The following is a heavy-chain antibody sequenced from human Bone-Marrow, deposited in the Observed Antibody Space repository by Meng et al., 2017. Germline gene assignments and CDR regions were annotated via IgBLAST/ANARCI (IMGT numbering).Heavy chain of an antibody. CDR2: INHSGST. J-gene: IGHJ4*02. D-gene: IGHD4-11*01. CDR1: GGSFSGYY. CDR3: ARGPTTMAHDFDY. Sequence: QLQEWGAGMLKASETLSLTCAVYGGSFSGYYWSWIRQPPGKGLEWIGEINHSGSTNYNPSLKSRVTISVDTSKNQFSLKLSSVTAADTAVYYCARGPTTMAHDFDYWGQGTLVTVSS. V-gene: IGHV4-34*01.